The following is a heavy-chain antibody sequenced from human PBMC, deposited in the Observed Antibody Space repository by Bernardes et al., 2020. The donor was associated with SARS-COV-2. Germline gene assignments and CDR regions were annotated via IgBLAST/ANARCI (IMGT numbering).Heavy chain of an antibody. J-gene: IGHJ4*02. CDR1: GYTFTGYY. V-gene: IGHV1-2*04. D-gene: IGHD2-21*02. CDR2: INPNSGGT. CDR3: AREYCGGDCYTDY. Sequence: ASVKVSCKASGYTFTGYYMHWVRQAPGQGLEWMGWINPNSGGTNYAQKFQGWVTMTRDTSISTAHMELSRLRSDDTAVYYCAREYCGGDCYTDYWGQGTLVTVSS.